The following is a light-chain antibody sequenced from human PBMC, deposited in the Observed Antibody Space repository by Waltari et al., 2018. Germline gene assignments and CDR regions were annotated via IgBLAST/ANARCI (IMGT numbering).Light chain of an antibody. J-gene: IGKJ4*01. Sequence: EIVLTQSPGTLSLSPGERATLSCRASQSVSSNYLAWYQQKPGQAPRLLIYDASNRATGIADRFSGSGSGTDFTLTISRLEPEDFAVFYCQQYGNSLVTFGGGTKVEIK. V-gene: IGKV3-20*01. CDR3: QQYGNSLVT. CDR1: QSVSSNY. CDR2: DAS.